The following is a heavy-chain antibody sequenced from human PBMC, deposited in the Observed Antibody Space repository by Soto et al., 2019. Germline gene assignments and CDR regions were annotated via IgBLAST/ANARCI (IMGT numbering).Heavy chain of an antibody. D-gene: IGHD2-2*01. CDR1: GFTFGSYW. Sequence: GGSLRLSCAASGFTFGSYWMTWVRQAPGKGLESVANIKQDGSEKYYVDSVKGRFTISRDNAKNSLYLQMNSLRAEDTAVYYCARYTGVVPPADWYLFYGMDVWGQGTTVT. J-gene: IGHJ6*02. CDR2: IKQDGSEK. CDR3: ARYTGVVPPADWYLFYGMDV. V-gene: IGHV3-7*03.